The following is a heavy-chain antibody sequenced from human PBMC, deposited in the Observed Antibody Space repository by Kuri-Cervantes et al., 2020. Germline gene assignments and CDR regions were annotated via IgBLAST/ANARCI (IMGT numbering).Heavy chain of an antibody. CDR1: GFTVNSNY. V-gene: IGHV3-53*01. J-gene: IGHJ4*02. Sequence: GESLKISCAASGFTVNSNYMSWVRQAPGKGLEWVSLISSGGSTYHADSVKGRFTISRDNSKNTLYLQMNSLRAEDTAVYYCARDRGVGDYVDYWGQGTLVTVSS. CDR3: ARDRGVGDYVDY. CDR2: ISSGGST. D-gene: IGHD3-10*01.